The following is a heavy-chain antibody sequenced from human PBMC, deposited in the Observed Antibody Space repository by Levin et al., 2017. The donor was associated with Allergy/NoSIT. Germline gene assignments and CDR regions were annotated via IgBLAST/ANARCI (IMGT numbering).Heavy chain of an antibody. CDR3: ARDECAWLGECYGMDV. D-gene: IGHD3-10*01. CDR2: ISYSGSA. Sequence: RSQTLSLTCSVSGDSISRGDYYWSWIRQHPGEGLEWIGFISYSGSAYYNPSLKSRLTVSLDKSKNQFSLKLSSVTVADTAVYYCARDECAWLGECYGMDVWGQGTTVTVSS. V-gene: IGHV4-31*03. J-gene: IGHJ6*02. CDR1: GDSISRGDYY.